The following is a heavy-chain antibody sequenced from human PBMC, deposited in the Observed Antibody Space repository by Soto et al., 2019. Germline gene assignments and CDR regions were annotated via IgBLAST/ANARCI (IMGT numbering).Heavy chain of an antibody. CDR1: GGSISSSSYY. CDR3: ARHGRYDYIWGSYQYNGPLDY. V-gene: IGHV4-39*01. J-gene: IGHJ4*02. D-gene: IGHD3-16*01. CDR2: IYYSGST. Sequence: QLQLQESGPGLVKPSETLSLTCTVSGGSISSSSYYWGWIRQPPGKGLEWIGSIYYSGSTYYNPSLKSRVTISVDTSKNQFSLKLSSVTAADTAVYYCARHGRYDYIWGSYQYNGPLDYWGQGTLVTVSS.